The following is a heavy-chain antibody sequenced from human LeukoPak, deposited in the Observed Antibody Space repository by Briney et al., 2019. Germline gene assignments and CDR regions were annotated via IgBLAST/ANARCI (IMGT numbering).Heavy chain of an antibody. CDR3: ASRSGYDILTGDHYYYYGMDV. CDR2: MNPNSGNT. Sequence: ASVKVPCKASGYTFTSYDINWVRQATGQGLEWMGWMNPNSGNTGYAQKFQGRVTMTRNTSISTAYMELSSLRSEDTAVYYCASRSGYDILTGDHYYYYGMDVWGQGTTVTVSS. D-gene: IGHD3-9*01. J-gene: IGHJ6*02. V-gene: IGHV1-8*01. CDR1: GYTFTSYD.